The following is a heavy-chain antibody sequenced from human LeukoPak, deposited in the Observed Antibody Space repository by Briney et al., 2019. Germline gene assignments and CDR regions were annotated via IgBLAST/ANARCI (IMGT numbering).Heavy chain of an antibody. Sequence: PGRSLRLSCAASGFTFDDYAMHWVRQAPGKGLAWVSGISWNSDSIAYADSVKGRFTISRDNAKNSLYLQMNSLRAEDMALYYCAKDLSRTLDAFDIWGQGTMVTVS. CDR3: AKDLSRTLDAFDI. CDR1: GFTFDDYA. V-gene: IGHV3-9*03. CDR2: ISWNSDSI. J-gene: IGHJ3*02.